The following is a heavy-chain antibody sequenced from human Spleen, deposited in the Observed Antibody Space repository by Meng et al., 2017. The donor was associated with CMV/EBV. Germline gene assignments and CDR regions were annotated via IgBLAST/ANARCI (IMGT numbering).Heavy chain of an antibody. CDR3: ARGTLGYYGMDV. CDR1: GYTFTSYE. CDR2: RNPNSGNT. J-gene: IGHJ6*02. V-gene: IGHV1-8*03. Sequence: CKASGYTFTSYEINWVRQATGQGLEWMGWRNPNSGNTGYAQKFQGRVTITRNTSISTAYMELSSLRSEDTAVYYCARGTLGYYGMDVWGQGTTVTVSS.